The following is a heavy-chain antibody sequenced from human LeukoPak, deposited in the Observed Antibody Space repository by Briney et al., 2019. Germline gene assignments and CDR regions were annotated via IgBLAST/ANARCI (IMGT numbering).Heavy chain of an antibody. J-gene: IGHJ4*02. Sequence: PGGSLRLSCAASGFTFSSYWMHWVRQAPGKGLVWVSRINSDGSSTSYADSVKGRFTISRDNAKNTLYLQMNSLRAEDTAVYYCARGITTSSYSSSWAHGYWGQGTLVTVSS. D-gene: IGHD6-13*01. CDR1: GFTFSSYW. CDR2: INSDGSST. CDR3: ARGITTSSYSSSWAHGY. V-gene: IGHV3-74*01.